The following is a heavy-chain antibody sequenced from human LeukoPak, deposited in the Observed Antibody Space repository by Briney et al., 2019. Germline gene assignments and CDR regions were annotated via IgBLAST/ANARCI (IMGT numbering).Heavy chain of an antibody. V-gene: IGHV1-2*02. CDR1: GYTFTGYY. Sequence: ASVKVSCKASGYTFTGYYIHWVRQAPGQGGECMGWINPNSGETNYAQKFQGSVTITRDASIRTAYMELSSLRSDDTAVYYCARLRIEVWNPVDYWGQGTLVTVSS. D-gene: IGHD1-1*01. CDR2: INPNSGET. CDR3: ARLRIEVWNPVDY. J-gene: IGHJ4*02.